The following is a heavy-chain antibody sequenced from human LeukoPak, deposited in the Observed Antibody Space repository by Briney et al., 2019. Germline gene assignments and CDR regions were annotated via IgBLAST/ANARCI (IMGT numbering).Heavy chain of an antibody. D-gene: IGHD5-18*01. Sequence: SQTLSLTCAISGDSVSSNSAAWNWIRQSPSRGLEWLGRTYYRSKWYNDYAVSVKSRITINPDTSKNQFSLQLNSVTPEDTAVYYCARDQGIQLWSSYAFDIWGQGTMVTVSS. V-gene: IGHV6-1*01. CDR3: ARDQGIQLWSSYAFDI. J-gene: IGHJ3*02. CDR2: TYYRSKWYN. CDR1: GDSVSSNSAA.